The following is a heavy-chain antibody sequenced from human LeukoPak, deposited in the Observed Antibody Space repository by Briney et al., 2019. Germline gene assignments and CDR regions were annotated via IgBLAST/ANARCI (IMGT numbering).Heavy chain of an antibody. Sequence: SETLPLTCTVSGGSISSYYWSWIRQPPGKGLEWIGYIYYSGSTNYNPSLKSRVTISVDTSKNQFSLKLSSVTAADTAVYYCARIGAMVQGVIIGNNWFDPWGQGTLVTVSS. CDR2: IYYSGST. V-gene: IGHV4-59*01. D-gene: IGHD3-10*01. J-gene: IGHJ5*02. CDR1: GGSISSYY. CDR3: ARIGAMVQGVIIGNNWFDP.